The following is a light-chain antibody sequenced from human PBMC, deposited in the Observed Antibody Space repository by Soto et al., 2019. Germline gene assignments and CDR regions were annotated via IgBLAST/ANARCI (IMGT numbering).Light chain of an antibody. CDR3: QHRNNWPLT. J-gene: IGKJ4*01. Sequence: EIVLTQSPATLSLSPGKRATLSCRASQSVDIYLDWFQQKPGQAPRLLTYDASNRAAGTPARFSGSVSGTDFTLTICSLEPEDFAVYYCQHRNNWPLTFGGGTKVDIK. CDR1: QSVDIY. CDR2: DAS. V-gene: IGKV3-11*01.